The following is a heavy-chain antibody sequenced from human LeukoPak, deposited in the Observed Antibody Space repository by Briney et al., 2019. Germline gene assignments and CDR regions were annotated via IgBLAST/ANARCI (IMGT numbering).Heavy chain of an antibody. CDR2: IKQDGSET. CDR1: GFIFTTYW. Sequence: GGSLRLSCGASGFIFTTYWMNWVRQAPGKGLERVANIKQDGSETYYVDSVRGRFTISRDNGKNSVYLQMGSLRVEDTAVYYCVRGFDGTNAFDLWGQGTMVTVSS. V-gene: IGHV3-7*01. D-gene: IGHD3-9*01. J-gene: IGHJ3*01. CDR3: VRGFDGTNAFDL.